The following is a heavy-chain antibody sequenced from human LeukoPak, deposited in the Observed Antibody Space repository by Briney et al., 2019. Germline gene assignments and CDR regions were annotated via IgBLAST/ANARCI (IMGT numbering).Heavy chain of an antibody. Sequence: SETLSLTCAVYDGSFSGYYWSWIRHPPGKGLECIGEINHSGSTNYNPSLKSRVTISIYTSRNQFSLKLGSVTAADTAVYYCARERRSQAAQIALRYYYYMDVWGRGTTVTVSS. CDR2: INHSGST. D-gene: IGHD6-6*01. CDR3: ARERRSQAAQIALRYYYYMDV. V-gene: IGHV4-34*01. J-gene: IGHJ6*03. CDR1: DGSFSGYY.